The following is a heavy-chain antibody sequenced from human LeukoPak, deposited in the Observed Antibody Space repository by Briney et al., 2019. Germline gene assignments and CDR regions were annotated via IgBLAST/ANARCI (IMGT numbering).Heavy chain of an antibody. J-gene: IGHJ4*02. Sequence: GGSLRLSCAASGFTFSSYGMNWVRQAPGKGLEWVSSISSSSSYIYYADSVKGRFTISRDNAKNSLYLQMNSLRAEDTAVYYCAREVAAGLFDYWGQGTLVTVSS. D-gene: IGHD6-13*01. CDR1: GFTFSSYG. CDR3: AREVAAGLFDY. CDR2: ISSSSSYI. V-gene: IGHV3-21*01.